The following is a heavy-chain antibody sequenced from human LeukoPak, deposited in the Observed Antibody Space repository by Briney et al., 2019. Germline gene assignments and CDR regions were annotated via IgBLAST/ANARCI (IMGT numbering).Heavy chain of an antibody. CDR2: IYYSGNT. V-gene: IGHV4-39*01. D-gene: IGHD4-17*01. CDR1: GGSINRSYYY. CDR3: ARLMTTVTSEY. Sequence: PSETLSLTCTVSGGSINRSYYYWGWIRQPLGKGLEWIGSIYYSGNTYYKPSLKSRVTISVDTSKNQFSLKLSSVTAADTAVYYCARLMTTVTSEYWGQGTLVTVSS. J-gene: IGHJ4*02.